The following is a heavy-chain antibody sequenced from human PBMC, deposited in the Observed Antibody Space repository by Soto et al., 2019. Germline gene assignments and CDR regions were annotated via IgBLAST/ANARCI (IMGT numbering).Heavy chain of an antibody. CDR3: AKRAPGYYDSSGYVDY. CDR1: GFTFSSYA. J-gene: IGHJ4*02. Sequence: GGSLRLSCAASGFTFSSYAMSWVRQAPGKGLEWVSAISGSGGSTYYADSVKGRFTISRDNSKNTLYLQMNSLRAEDTAVYYCAKRAPGYYDSSGYVDYWGQGTLVTVSS. V-gene: IGHV3-23*01. D-gene: IGHD3-22*01. CDR2: ISGSGGST.